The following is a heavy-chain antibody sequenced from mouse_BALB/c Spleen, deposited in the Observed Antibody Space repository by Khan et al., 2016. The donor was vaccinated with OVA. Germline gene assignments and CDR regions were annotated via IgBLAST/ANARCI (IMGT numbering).Heavy chain of an antibody. CDR3: ARRGLRLDFDY. CDR2: INPSTGYT. CDR1: GYTFINYW. D-gene: IGHD1-1*01. Sequence: VQLQESGAELAKPGASVKMSCKASGYTFINYWILWIKQRPGQGLEWIGYINPSTGYTEYNQNFKDKATLTADKSSSTAYMQLSSLTSEDSTVLYCARRGLRLDFDYWGQGTTLTVSS. V-gene: IGHV1-7*01. J-gene: IGHJ2*01.